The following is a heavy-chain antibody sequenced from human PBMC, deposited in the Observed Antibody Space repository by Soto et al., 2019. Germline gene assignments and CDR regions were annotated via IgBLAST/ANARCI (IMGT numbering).Heavy chain of an antibody. CDR1: GYTFTSYG. CDR3: ARDSGYSNLGY. J-gene: IGHJ4*02. V-gene: IGHV1-18*01. CDR2: ISAYNGKT. Sequence: QVQLVQSGAEVKKPGASVKVSCKASGYTFTSYGISWVRQAPGQGLEWMGWISAYNGKTNYAKKAQGRVTKTTATTTSTAYMELRSLRSDDTAVYSCARDSGYSNLGYWGQGTLVTVSS. D-gene: IGHD5-12*01.